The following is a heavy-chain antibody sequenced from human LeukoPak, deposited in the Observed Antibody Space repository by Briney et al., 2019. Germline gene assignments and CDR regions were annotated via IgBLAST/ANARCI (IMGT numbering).Heavy chain of an antibody. V-gene: IGHV3-7*01. D-gene: IGHD1-26*01. CDR1: GFPCGNYW. J-gene: IGHJ4*02. CDR3: AHSGSYFDY. Sequence: PGGSLRLSGAASGFPCGNYWMSWVPRAPGKGREWVANIKEDGSEKKYVDSVKGRFTISRDNAKNSVYLQMDSLRAEDTAVYHCAHSGSYFDYLGQGTLVTVSS. CDR2: IKEDGSEK.